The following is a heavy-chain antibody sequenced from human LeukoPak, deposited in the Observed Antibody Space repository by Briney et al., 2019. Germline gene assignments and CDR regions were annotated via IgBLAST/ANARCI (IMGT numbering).Heavy chain of an antibody. J-gene: IGHJ4*02. CDR2: INSGGDDI. Sequence: GSLRLSCAASGFTFSLYAMNWVRQAPGKGLEWISYINSGGDDIHYAASVRGRFAISRDDARNTLYLQLSSLRAEDTAVYYCARDTIQPGLIDDWGQGTLVTVSS. CDR1: GFTFSLYA. D-gene: IGHD2-2*01. V-gene: IGHV3-21*05. CDR3: ARDTIQPGLIDD.